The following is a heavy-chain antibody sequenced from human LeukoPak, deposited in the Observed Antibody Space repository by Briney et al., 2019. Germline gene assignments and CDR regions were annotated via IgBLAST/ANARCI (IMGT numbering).Heavy chain of an antibody. CDR2: IYTSGST. V-gene: IGHV4-4*07. CDR1: GGSFNGYY. CDR3: ARDSDHYYYDSSGYSPVAALDI. J-gene: IGHJ3*02. Sequence: SETLSLTCAVYGGSFNGYYWTWIRQPAGKGLEWIGRIYTSGSTNYNPSLKSRVTISVDTSKNQFSLKLSSVTAADTAVYYCARDSDHYYYDSSGYSPVAALDIWGQGTMVTVSS. D-gene: IGHD3-22*01.